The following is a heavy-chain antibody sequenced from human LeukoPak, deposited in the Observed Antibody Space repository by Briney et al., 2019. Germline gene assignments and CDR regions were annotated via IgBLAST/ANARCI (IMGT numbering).Heavy chain of an antibody. D-gene: IGHD5-24*01. CDR2: INHSGST. J-gene: IGHJ4*02. V-gene: IGHV4-34*01. Sequence: SETLSLTCAVYGGSFSGYYWSWIRQPPGKGLEWIGEINHSGSTNYNPSLKSRVTISVDTSKNQFSLKLSSVTAADTAVYYCARGGRWLQWTHWGRGTLVTVSS. CDR1: GGSFSGYY. CDR3: ARGGRWLQWTH.